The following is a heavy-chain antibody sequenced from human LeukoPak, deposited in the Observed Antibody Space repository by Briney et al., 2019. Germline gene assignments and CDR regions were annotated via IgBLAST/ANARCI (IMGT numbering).Heavy chain of an antibody. J-gene: IGHJ4*02. D-gene: IGHD4-17*01. CDR3: ARVMGDYGDLFDY. CDR2: IYYSGST. V-gene: IGHV4-59*01. CDR1: GGSISSYY. Sequence: PSETLSLTCTVSGGSISSYYWSWIRQPPGKGLEWIGYIYYSGSTNYNPSLKSRVTISVDTSKNQFSLKLSSVTAADTAVYYCARVMGDYGDLFDYWGQGTLVTVSS.